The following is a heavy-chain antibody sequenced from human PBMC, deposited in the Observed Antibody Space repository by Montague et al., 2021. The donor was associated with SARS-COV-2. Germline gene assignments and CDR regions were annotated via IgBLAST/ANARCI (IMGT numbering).Heavy chain of an antibody. CDR3: ARANTVTTFGGPYYIDS. D-gene: IGHD4-17*01. CDR2: IYDSGST. J-gene: IGHJ4*02. CDR1: GGSISSSNYY. V-gene: IGHV4-61*05. Sequence: SETLSLTCTVSGGSISSSNYYWDWIREPPGKGLEWIGNIYDSGSTNYXPSLKSRVTISVDTSKNQFSLKLSAVTAADTAVYYCARANTVTTFGGPYYIDSWGQGTLVTVSA.